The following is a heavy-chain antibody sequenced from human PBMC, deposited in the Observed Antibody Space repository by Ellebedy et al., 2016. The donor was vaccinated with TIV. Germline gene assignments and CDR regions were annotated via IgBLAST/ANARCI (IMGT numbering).Heavy chain of an antibody. CDR2: ISSSSRTI. Sequence: PGGSLRLSCAASGFTFSSYSMNWVRQAPGKGLEWVSHISSSSRTIYYADSVKGRFTISRDNAKNSLYLQMNSLIDEDTAVYYCAGFDTSTGPPYWGQGTLVTVSS. V-gene: IGHV3-48*02. J-gene: IGHJ4*02. D-gene: IGHD3-22*01. CDR1: GFTFSSYS. CDR3: AGFDTSTGPPY.